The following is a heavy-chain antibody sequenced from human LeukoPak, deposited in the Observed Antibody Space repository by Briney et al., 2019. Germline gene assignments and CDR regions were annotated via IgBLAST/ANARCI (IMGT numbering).Heavy chain of an antibody. CDR3: ARSCSGGSCAGTKYDAFDI. V-gene: IGHV1-46*01. Sequence: ASVKVSFKASGYTFPSYYMHWVRPAPGQGLAWMGIINPSGGSTSYAQKFQGRVTMTRDTSTSTVYMELSSLRSEDTAVYYCARSCSGGSCAGTKYDAFDIWGQGALVIVSS. D-gene: IGHD2-15*01. CDR2: INPSGGST. J-gene: IGHJ3*02. CDR1: GYTFPSYY.